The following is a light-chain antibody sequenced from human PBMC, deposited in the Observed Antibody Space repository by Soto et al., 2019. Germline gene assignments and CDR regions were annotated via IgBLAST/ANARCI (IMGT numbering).Light chain of an antibody. V-gene: IGLV1-40*01. Sequence: QSVLTQPPSVSGAPGQRVTISCTGSSSNIGSTYDVQWYQQLPGTAPKLLIHGTTNRPSGVPDRFSGSKSGTSASLAITGLQADDEADYYCQSYDDSLSVHYVFGIGTKVTVL. CDR3: QSYDDSLSVHYV. J-gene: IGLJ1*01. CDR1: SSNIGSTYD. CDR2: GTT.